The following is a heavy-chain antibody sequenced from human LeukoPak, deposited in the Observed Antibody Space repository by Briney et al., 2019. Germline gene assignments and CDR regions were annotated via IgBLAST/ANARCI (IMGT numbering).Heavy chain of an antibody. CDR3: AKDVYYDSSGVYYYGMDV. CDR1: GFTFSSYG. J-gene: IGHJ6*02. V-gene: IGHV3-30*18. D-gene: IGHD3-22*01. CDR2: ISYDGSNK. Sequence: GGSLRLSCAASGFTFSSYGMHWVRQAPGKGLEWVAVISYDGSNKYYAGSVKGRFTISRDNSKNTLYLQMNSLRAEDTAVYYCAKDVYYDSSGVYYYGMDVWGQGTTVTVSS.